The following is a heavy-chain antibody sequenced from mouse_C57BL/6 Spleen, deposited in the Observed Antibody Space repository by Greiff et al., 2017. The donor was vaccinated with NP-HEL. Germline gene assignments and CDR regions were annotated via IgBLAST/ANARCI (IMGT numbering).Heavy chain of an antibody. CDR3: AREGNYLAMDY. CDR1: GYAFTNYL. D-gene: IGHD5-5*01. J-gene: IGHJ4*01. CDR2: INPGSGGT. V-gene: IGHV1-54*01. Sequence: QVQLQQSGAELVRPGTSVKVSCKASGYAFTNYLIEWVKQRPGQGLEWIGVINPGSGGTNYNEKFKGKATLTADKSSSTAYMQLSSLTSEDAAVYFCAREGNYLAMDYWGQGTSVTVSS.